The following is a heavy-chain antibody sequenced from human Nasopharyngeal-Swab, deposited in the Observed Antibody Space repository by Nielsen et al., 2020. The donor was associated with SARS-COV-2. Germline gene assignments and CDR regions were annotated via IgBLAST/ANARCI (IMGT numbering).Heavy chain of an antibody. V-gene: IGHV5-51*01. CDR2: IYPGDSDT. CDR1: GYSFASYW. J-gene: IGHJ4*02. CDR3: VRRSSWSSPLV. Sequence: GESLKISCKGSGYSFASYWIGWVRQMPGKGLEWMGIIYPGDSDTRYSPSFQGQVTISADKSISTAYLQWSSLKASDTAMYYCVRRSSWSSPLVWGQGTLVTVSS. D-gene: IGHD6-13*01.